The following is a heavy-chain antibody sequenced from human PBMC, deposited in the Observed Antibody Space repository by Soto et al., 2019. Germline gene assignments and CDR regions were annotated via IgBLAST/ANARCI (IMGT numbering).Heavy chain of an antibody. CDR1: GFTFSTYG. CDR2: ISYDGSNK. Sequence: QVQLVESGGGVVQPGRSLRLSCAASGFTFSTYGMHWVRQAPGKGLEWVAVISYDGSNKHYADSVKGRFTISRDNSKNTLHLQMNSLRAEDTAVYYCAKNRRSSSPFYYLDYWGQGTLVTVSS. V-gene: IGHV3-30*18. J-gene: IGHJ4*02. CDR3: AKNRRSSSPFYYLDY. D-gene: IGHD6-13*01.